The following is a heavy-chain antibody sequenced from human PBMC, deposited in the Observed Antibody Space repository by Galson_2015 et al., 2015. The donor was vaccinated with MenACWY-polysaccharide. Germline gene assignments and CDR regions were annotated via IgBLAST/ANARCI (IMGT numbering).Heavy chain of an antibody. Sequence: ETLSLTCTVSGASIKSYRWSWIRQPPGKGLEWIGFIYNSGSTNYNPSLKSRVTISVDTSKNQFSLKVTSVTAADTAVYYCARDRSECRSTVCYGDHYYYYYLDVWGKGTTVTVSS. CDR3: ARDRSECRSTVCYGDHYYYYYLDV. V-gene: IGHV4-59*01. D-gene: IGHD2-2*01. CDR1: GASIKSYR. CDR2: IYNSGST. J-gene: IGHJ6*03.